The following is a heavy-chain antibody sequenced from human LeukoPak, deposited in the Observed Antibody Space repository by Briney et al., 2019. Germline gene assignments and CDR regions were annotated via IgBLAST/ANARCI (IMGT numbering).Heavy chain of an antibody. D-gene: IGHD3-10*01. CDR3: ARGRSSMVRGYYYYYMDA. J-gene: IGHJ6*03. V-gene: IGHV4-59*01. CDR1: GYSINSSYY. CDR2: IYYSGST. Sequence: PSETLSLTCTVSGYSINSSYYWSWIRQPPGKGLEWIGYIYYSGSTNYNPSLKSRVTISVDTSKNQFSLKLSSVTAADTAVYYCARGRSSMVRGYYYYYMDAWGKGTTVTISS.